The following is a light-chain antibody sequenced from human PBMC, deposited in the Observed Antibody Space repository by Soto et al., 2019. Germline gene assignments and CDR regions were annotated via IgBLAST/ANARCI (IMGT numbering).Light chain of an antibody. Sequence: DIEMTQSPSTLSASVGDRVTITCRASENINRGMAWYQQKPGKAPKLLIYKASTLESGVASRFRGSGSGTEFTLTIICLQPDDFATYYCQQDSTFLYTFGQGTKLEIK. CDR2: KAS. CDR3: QQDSTFLYT. J-gene: IGKJ2*01. V-gene: IGKV1-5*03. CDR1: ENINRG.